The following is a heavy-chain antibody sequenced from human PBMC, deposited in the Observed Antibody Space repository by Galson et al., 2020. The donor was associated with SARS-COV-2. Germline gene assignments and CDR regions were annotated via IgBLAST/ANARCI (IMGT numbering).Heavy chain of an antibody. Sequence: ETSETLSLTCAVYGGSFSGYYWSWVRQPPGKGLEWIGEITHSGSTTHNPSLESRVSLSVDTSKNQFSLKLMSVTAADTAVYYCARGRPSSYGSGSYFIYYYHYGMDVWGHGTTVTVSS. J-gene: IGHJ6*02. D-gene: IGHD3-10*01. CDR1: GGSFSGYY. CDR2: ITHSGST. V-gene: IGHV4-34*01. CDR3: ARGRPSSYGSGSYFIYYYHYGMDV.